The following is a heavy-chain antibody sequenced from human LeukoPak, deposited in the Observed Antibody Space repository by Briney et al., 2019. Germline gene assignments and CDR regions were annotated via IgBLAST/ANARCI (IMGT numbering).Heavy chain of an antibody. CDR1: GFTFSSYS. J-gene: IGHJ4*02. V-gene: IGHV3-21*04. D-gene: IGHD1-26*01. CDR3: AKGGSSLYFFDY. Sequence: GGSLRLSCAASGFTFSSYSMNWVRQAPGKGLEWVSSISSSSSYIYYADSVKGRFTISRDNSKNTLYLQMNSLRADDTAVYYCAKGGSSLYFFDYWGQGTLVTVSS. CDR2: ISSSSSYI.